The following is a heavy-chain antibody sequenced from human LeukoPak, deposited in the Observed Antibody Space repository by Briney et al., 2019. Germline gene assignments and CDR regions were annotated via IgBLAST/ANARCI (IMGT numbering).Heavy chain of an antibody. CDR3: ASHYVWGGYRYWDN. CDR1: GGSISSGGYS. V-gene: IGHV4-30-4*07. CDR2: IYYSGST. D-gene: IGHD3-16*02. J-gene: IGHJ4*02. Sequence: PSETLSLTCAVSGGSISSGGYSWSWIRQPPGKGLEWIGYIYYSGSTYYNPSLKSRVTISLDKSKKQFSLRLSSVTAADTAVYYCASHYVWGGYRYWDNWGQGTLVTVSS.